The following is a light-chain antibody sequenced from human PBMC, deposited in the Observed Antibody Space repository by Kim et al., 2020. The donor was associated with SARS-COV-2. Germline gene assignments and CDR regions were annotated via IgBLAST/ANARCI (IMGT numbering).Light chain of an antibody. CDR1: SSDIGGYNQ. CDR3: SSYTSSSTYV. J-gene: IGLJ1*01. CDR2: DVS. V-gene: IGLV2-14*03. Sequence: GQAITIPCTGSSSDIGGYNQVSCYQQHPGKAPKLMIYDVSNRPSGVSNRFSGSKSGKTASLTISGLQAEDEADYFCSSYTSSSTYVFGTGTKVTVL.